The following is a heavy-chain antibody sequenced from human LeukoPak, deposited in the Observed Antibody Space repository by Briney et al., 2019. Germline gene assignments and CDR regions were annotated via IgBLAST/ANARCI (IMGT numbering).Heavy chain of an antibody. CDR2: INPNSGGT. D-gene: IGHD3-3*01. CDR1: GYTFTGYY. V-gene: IGHV1-2*02. Sequence: ASVKVSCKASGYTFTGYYMHWVRQAPGQGREWMGWINPNSGGTNYAQKFQGRVTMTRDTSISTAYMELSRLRSDDTAVYYCARVFLPNVGVFGMDVWGQGTTVTVSS. J-gene: IGHJ6*02. CDR3: ARVFLPNVGVFGMDV.